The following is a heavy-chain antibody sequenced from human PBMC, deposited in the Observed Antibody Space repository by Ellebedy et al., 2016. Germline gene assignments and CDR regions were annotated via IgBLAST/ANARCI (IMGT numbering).Heavy chain of an antibody. CDR2: FDWVDDK. CDR3: ARTYYGDSYFDS. Sequence: SGPTLVXPTQTLTLTCTFSGFSLATSGMSVGWIRQPPGKALEWLALFDWVDDKYYTTSLKTRLSISKDTSKNQVVLKMTNMDPVDTATYYCARTYYGDSYFDSWGQGTLVTVSS. V-gene: IGHV2-70*01. J-gene: IGHJ4*02. CDR1: GFSLATSGMS. D-gene: IGHD4-17*01.